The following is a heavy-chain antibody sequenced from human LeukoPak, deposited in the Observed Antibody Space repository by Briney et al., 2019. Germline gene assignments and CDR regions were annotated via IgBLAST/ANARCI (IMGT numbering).Heavy chain of an antibody. CDR3: AVSRADSSGYYSDY. J-gene: IGHJ4*02. Sequence: SVKVSCKASGGTFSSYAISWVRQAPGQGLEWMGRIIPIFGTANYAQKFQGRVTITTDESTSTAYVELSGLRSEDTAVYYCAVSRADSSGYYSDYWGQGTLVTVSS. D-gene: IGHD3-22*01. CDR1: GGTFSSYA. CDR2: IIPIFGTA. V-gene: IGHV1-69*05.